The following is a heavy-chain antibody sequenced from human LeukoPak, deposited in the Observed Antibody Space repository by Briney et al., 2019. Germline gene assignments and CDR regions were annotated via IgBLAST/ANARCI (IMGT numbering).Heavy chain of an antibody. V-gene: IGHV3-9*01. D-gene: IGHD1-26*01. CDR2: ISRNSGSI. Sequence: PGRSLRLSCAASGFTFDDYAMRWVRQAPGKGLEWVSGISRNSGSIGYADSVKGRFTISRDNAKNSLYLQMNSLRAEDTALYYCAKDQDRGSQNFDYWGQGTLVTVSS. J-gene: IGHJ4*02. CDR1: GFTFDDYA. CDR3: AKDQDRGSQNFDY.